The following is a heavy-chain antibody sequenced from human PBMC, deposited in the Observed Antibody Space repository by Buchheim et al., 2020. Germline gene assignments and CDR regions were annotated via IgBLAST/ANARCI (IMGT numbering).Heavy chain of an antibody. CDR3: ASFTQNATYYDFWSGYYYYYYGMDV. Sequence: QVQLVQSGAEVKKPGASVKVSCKASGYTFTSYGISWVRQAPGQGLEWMGWISAYNGNTNYAQKLQGRVTMTTDTSTSTAYMELRSLRSDDTALYYCASFTQNATYYDFWSGYYYYYYGMDVWGQGTT. D-gene: IGHD3-3*01. V-gene: IGHV1-18*04. CDR2: ISAYNGNT. CDR1: GYTFTSYG. J-gene: IGHJ6*02.